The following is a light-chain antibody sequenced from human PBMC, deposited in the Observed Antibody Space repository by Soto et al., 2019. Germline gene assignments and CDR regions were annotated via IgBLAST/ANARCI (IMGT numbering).Light chain of an antibody. V-gene: IGLV2-14*01. CDR3: SSYTRSSTYV. Sequence: QSVLTQPASVSGSPGQSITISCTGTSSDVGGYNYVSWYQQHPGKAPKLMMSEVSNRPSGVSNRFSGSKSDNTASLTISGLQAEDEADYYCSSYTRSSTYVFGTGTKVTVL. CDR1: SSDVGGYNY. J-gene: IGLJ1*01. CDR2: EVS.